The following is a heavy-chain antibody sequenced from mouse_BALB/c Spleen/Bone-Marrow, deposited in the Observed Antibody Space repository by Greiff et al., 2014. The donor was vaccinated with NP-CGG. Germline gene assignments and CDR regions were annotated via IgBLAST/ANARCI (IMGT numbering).Heavy chain of an antibody. D-gene: IGHD1-1*01. Sequence: VQLKESGAELVEPGASVKLSCTASGFNIKNTYMHWGKQRPEQGLGWIGRIDPANGNTKYDPKFQGKATITADTSSNTAYLQLSSLTSEDTAVYYCATYYYGSSWGFAYWGQGTLVTVSA. V-gene: IGHV14-3*02. CDR2: IDPANGNT. J-gene: IGHJ3*01. CDR1: GFNIKNTY. CDR3: ATYYYGSSWGFAY.